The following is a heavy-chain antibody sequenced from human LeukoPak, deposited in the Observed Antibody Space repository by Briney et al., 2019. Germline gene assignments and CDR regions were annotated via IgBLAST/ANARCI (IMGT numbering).Heavy chain of an antibody. J-gene: IGHJ4*02. CDR3: ARGFGYYDSSGYSYYFDY. D-gene: IGHD3-22*01. CDR2: IYYSGST. V-gene: IGHV4-59*08. Sequence: SETLSLTCTVSGGSISSYYWSWIRQPPGKGLEWIGYIYYSGSTNYNPSLKSRVTISVDTSVNQFSLKLSSVTAADTAVYYCARGFGYYDSSGYSYYFDYWGQGTLVTVSS. CDR1: GGSISSYY.